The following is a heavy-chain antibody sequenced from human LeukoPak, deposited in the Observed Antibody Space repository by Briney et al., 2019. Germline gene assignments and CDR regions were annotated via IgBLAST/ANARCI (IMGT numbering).Heavy chain of an antibody. J-gene: IGHJ3*02. V-gene: IGHV4-59*08. Sequence: SETLSLTCTVSGGSISSYYWSWIRQPPGKGLEGSGYIYYSESTTYNPSLKSRVTISVDTSKTQFSLKLSSVTAADTAVYYGARLAGWIQLWYDAFDIWGQGTMVTVSS. CDR1: GGSISSYY. CDR3: ARLAGWIQLWYDAFDI. D-gene: IGHD5-18*01. CDR2: IYYSEST.